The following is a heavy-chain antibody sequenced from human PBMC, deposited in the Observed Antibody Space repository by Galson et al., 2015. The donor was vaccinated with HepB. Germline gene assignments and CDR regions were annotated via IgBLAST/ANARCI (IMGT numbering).Heavy chain of an antibody. CDR1: GFTFSNYG. V-gene: IGHV3-30*18. J-gene: IGHJ4*02. CDR3: AKDPYLYSALAGTMAGFDC. Sequence: SLRLSCAASGFTFSNYGMHWVCQAPGKGLEWVAVISYDGSNKYYADSVKGRFTISRDNSKYTLYLQMNSLRAEDTALYYCAKDPYLYSALAGTMAGFDCWGQGTLVTVSS. D-gene: IGHD6-19*01. CDR2: ISYDGSNK.